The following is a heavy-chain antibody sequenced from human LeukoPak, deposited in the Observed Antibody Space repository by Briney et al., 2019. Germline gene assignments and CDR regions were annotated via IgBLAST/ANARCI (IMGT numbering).Heavy chain of an antibody. D-gene: IGHD2-2*01. J-gene: IGHJ5*02. CDR1: GYTFTSYD. CDR2: MNPHSANA. V-gene: IGHV1-8*01. CDR3: ARIPHRVPHNWFDP. Sequence: ASVKVSCKASGYTFTSYDINWVRQAAGQGLEWMGWMNPHSANAGYAQKFQGRVTMTRDTSISTAYMELSSLRSDDTAVYYCARIPHRVPHNWFDPWGQGTLVTVSS.